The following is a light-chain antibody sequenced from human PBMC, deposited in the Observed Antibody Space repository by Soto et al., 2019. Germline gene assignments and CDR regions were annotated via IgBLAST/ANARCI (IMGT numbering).Light chain of an antibody. V-gene: IGKV3-20*01. J-gene: IGKJ5*01. CDR3: QQYSSSPRT. Sequence: DIVLTQSPGSLYLSPGDRATISCRASQTISSAFLAWYQQKAGQAPSLLIYDASSRATGVPDRFSGSGSGTDFSLTISRVQPEDFAVYHCQQYSSSPRTFGQGTRLEIK. CDR1: QTISSAF. CDR2: DAS.